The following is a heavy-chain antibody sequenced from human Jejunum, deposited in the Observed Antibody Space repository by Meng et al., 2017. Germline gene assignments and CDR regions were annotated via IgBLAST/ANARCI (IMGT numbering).Heavy chain of an antibody. J-gene: IGHJ2*01. D-gene: IGHD1-1*01. V-gene: IGHV4-4*02. CDR2: IFHSGST. CDR3: ARVNWTSSYWYFDL. Sequence: QVQPQESGPGLVKPSGTLSLTCAVSGGSITSSNWWSWVRQPPGKGLEWIGEIFHSGSTNYNPPLKSRVTISVDKSKNQFSLKVTSVTAADTAVYYCARVNWTSSYWYFDLWGRGTLVTVSS. CDR1: GGSITSSNW.